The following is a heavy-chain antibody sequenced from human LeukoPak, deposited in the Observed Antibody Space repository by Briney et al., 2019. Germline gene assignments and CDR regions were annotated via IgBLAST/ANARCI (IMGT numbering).Heavy chain of an antibody. CDR1: GYTFTTYW. Sequence: GESLKISCKGSGYTFTTYWINWVRQMPGKGLEWMGRIDPGDSYVNYSPSFQGRVTISADKSFNTASLQWSSLRASDTAIYYCARVFSAYAQPDYWGQGTLVTVSS. J-gene: IGHJ4*02. CDR2: IDPGDSYV. D-gene: IGHD5-12*01. V-gene: IGHV5-10-1*01. CDR3: ARVFSAYAQPDY.